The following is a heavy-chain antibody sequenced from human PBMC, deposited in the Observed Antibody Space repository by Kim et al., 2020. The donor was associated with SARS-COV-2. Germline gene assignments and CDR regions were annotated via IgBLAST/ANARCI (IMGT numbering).Heavy chain of an antibody. J-gene: IGHJ4*02. Sequence: GGSLRLSCAASGFTFSSYAMSWVRQAPGKGLEWVSGIRGSGGSTFYADSVKGRFTISRDNSKNTLYLQRNSLRAEDTAVYYCTKGHSIAAAGPFDYWGQGTLVPVSS. D-gene: IGHD6-13*01. CDR2: IRGSGGST. CDR3: TKGHSIAAAGPFDY. V-gene: IGHV3-23*01. CDR1: GFTFSSYA.